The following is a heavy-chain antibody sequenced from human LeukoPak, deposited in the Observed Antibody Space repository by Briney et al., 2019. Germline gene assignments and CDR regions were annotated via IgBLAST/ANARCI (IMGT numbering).Heavy chain of an antibody. D-gene: IGHD1-26*01. CDR3: AKDPSGSYDYYMDV. Sequence: PGGSLRLSCAASGFTFSSYAMSWVRQAPGKGLEWVSAFSGSGGGTYYADSVKGRFTISRDNSKNTLYLQMNSLRAEDTAVYYCAKDPSGSYDYYMDVWGKGTTVTISS. CDR2: FSGSGGGT. J-gene: IGHJ6*03. CDR1: GFTFSSYA. V-gene: IGHV3-23*01.